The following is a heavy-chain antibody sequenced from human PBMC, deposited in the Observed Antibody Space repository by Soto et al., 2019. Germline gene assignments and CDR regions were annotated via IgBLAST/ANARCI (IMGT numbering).Heavy chain of an antibody. CDR3: ARDTYKYDFRSGYPYGMDV. J-gene: IGHJ6*02. V-gene: IGHV1-2*04. CDR1: GYTFTGYY. D-gene: IGHD3-3*01. CDR2: INPNSGGT. Sequence: ASVKVSCKASGYTFTGYYMHWVRQAPGQGLEWMGWINPNSGGTNYAQKFQGWVTMTRDTSISTAYMELSRLRSDDTAVYYCARDTYKYDFRSGYPYGMDVWGQGTTVTVSS.